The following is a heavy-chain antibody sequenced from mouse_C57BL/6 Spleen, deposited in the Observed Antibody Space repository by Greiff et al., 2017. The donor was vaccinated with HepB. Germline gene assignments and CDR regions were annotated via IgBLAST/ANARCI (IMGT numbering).Heavy chain of an antibody. Sequence: VQLQQPGAELVKPGASVKLSCKASGYTFTSYWMQWVKQRPGQGLEWIGEIDPSDSYTNYNQKFKGKATLTVDTSSSTAYMQLSSLTSEDSAVYYCARDDGYYEGFAYWGQGTLVTVSA. CDR3: ARDDGYYEGFAY. J-gene: IGHJ3*01. D-gene: IGHD2-3*01. V-gene: IGHV1-50*01. CDR2: IDPSDSYT. CDR1: GYTFTSYW.